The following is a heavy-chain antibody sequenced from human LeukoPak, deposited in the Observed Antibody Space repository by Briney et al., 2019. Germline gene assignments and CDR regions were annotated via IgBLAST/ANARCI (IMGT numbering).Heavy chain of an antibody. CDR2: IKTKTEGGAT. Sequence: GGSLRLSCVVSGSTFSNAWMTWVRQAPGKGLEWVGRIKTKTEGGATDYIAPVKGRFIISRDDSKNTLYLQMNSLQTEDTAVYYCATVDIVSTIRSWGQGTLVTVPS. D-gene: IGHD5/OR15-5a*01. CDR1: GSTFSNAW. V-gene: IGHV3-15*01. J-gene: IGHJ5*02. CDR3: ATVDIVSTIRS.